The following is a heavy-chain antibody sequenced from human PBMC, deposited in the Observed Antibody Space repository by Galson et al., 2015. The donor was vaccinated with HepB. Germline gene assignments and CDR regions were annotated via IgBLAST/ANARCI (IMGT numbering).Heavy chain of an antibody. CDR3: ARSAGYASGSHPPVGDVFDA. V-gene: IGHV2-70*17. CDR1: GFSLSTRGVS. CDR2: FDWDDDK. J-gene: IGHJ3*01. Sequence: PALVKPTQTLTLTCTFSGFSLSTRGVSVSWIRQPPGKALEWLARFDWDDDKFYSTSLKPRPTLSQNTSKNQVVLIMPNMDPLDTATYYCARSAGYASGSHPPVGDVFDAWGQGTMVTVSS. D-gene: IGHD3-10*01.